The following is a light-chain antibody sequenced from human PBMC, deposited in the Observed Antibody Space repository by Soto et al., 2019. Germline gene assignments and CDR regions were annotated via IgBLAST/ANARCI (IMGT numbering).Light chain of an antibody. CDR1: QDISNY. V-gene: IGKV1-33*01. Sequence: DIAMTQSLSSLSASVGDRVTITCQASQDISNYLNWYQQKTGRAPKLLIYDASNLESGVSSRFSGSRSGTDFSLTINSLQPDDFATYYCQQYDDFPLTFGQGTRLE. J-gene: IGKJ5*01. CDR3: QQYDDFPLT. CDR2: DAS.